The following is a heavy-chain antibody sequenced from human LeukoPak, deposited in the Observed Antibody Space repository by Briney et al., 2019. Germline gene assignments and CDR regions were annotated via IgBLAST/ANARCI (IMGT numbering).Heavy chain of an antibody. CDR3: AREGGDSNGYAFDY. Sequence: GSLRLSCAASGFTFSSYAMSWVRQAPGKGLEWVAYISGGGSKTYYADSVKGRFTISRDNAESSLYLQMTSLRVDDTAVYFCAREGGDSNGYAFDYWGQGTLVTVSS. CDR2: ISGGGSKT. J-gene: IGHJ4*02. V-gene: IGHV3-48*01. CDR1: GFTFSSYA. D-gene: IGHD3-22*01.